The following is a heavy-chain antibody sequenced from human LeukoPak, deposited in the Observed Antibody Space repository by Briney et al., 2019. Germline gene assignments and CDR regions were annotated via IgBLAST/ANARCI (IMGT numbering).Heavy chain of an antibody. CDR1: GGTFSSYA. J-gene: IGHJ5*02. V-gene: IGHV1-69*04. D-gene: IGHD6-13*01. CDR2: IIPILGIA. CDR3: ARYLVDQQLGISWFDP. Sequence: ASVNVSCKASGGTFSSYAISWVRQAPGQGLEWMGRIIPILGIANYAQKFQGRVTITADKSTSTAYMELSSLRSEDMAVYNCARYLVDQQLGISWFDPWGQGTLVTVSS.